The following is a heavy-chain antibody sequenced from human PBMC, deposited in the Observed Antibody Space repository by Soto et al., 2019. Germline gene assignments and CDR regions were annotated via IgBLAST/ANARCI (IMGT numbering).Heavy chain of an antibody. CDR1: GFTFSGLG. CDR2: IRYDGSNI. Sequence: QVQLVESGGGVVQPGRSLRLSCAASGFTFSGLGMHWVRQAPGKGLEWVAVIRYDGSNIYYADAVKGRFTNSRDNSKDTLYLQMNSLRADDTAGYYCARDGVGHTTFFGYFDYWGQGTLVTVSS. J-gene: IGHJ4*02. V-gene: IGHV3-33*01. CDR3: ARDGVGHTTFFGYFDY. D-gene: IGHD1-26*01.